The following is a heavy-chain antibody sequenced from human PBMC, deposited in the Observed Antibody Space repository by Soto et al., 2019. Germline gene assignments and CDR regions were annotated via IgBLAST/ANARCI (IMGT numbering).Heavy chain of an antibody. CDR2: ISAYNGNT. J-gene: IGHJ3*02. V-gene: IGHV1-18*01. CDR3: ARDYQLRAVGAFDI. Sequence: QVQLVQSGAEVKKPGASVKVSCKASGYTFTSYGISWVRQAPGQGLEGMGWISAYNGNTNYAQKLQGRVTMTTDTXRSTAYMELRSLRSDDTAVYYCARDYQLRAVGAFDIWGQGTMVTVSS. D-gene: IGHD2-2*01. CDR1: GYTFTSYG.